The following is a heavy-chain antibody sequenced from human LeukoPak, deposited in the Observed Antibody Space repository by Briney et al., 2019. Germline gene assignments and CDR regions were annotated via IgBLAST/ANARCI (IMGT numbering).Heavy chain of an antibody. D-gene: IGHD3-9*01. CDR2: IWYDGSNK. V-gene: IGHV3-33*01. Sequence: PGGSLRLSCAASGFTFSSYGMHWVRQAPGKGLEWVAVIWYDGSNKYYADSVKGRFTVSRDNSKNTLYLQMNSLRAEDTAVYYCARLNSYDMRFDYWGQGTLVTVSS. CDR1: GFTFSSYG. CDR3: ARLNSYDMRFDY. J-gene: IGHJ4*02.